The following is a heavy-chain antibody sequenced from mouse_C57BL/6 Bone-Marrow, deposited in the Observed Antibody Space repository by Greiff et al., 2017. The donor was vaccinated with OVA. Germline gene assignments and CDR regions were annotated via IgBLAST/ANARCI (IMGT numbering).Heavy chain of an antibody. D-gene: IGHD2-3*01. CDR3: ARGRLLLYY. Sequence: VKVVESGPELVKPGASVKISCKASGYAFSSSWMNWVKQRPGKGLEWIGRIYPGDGDTNYNGKFKGKATLTADKSSSTAYMQLSSLTSEDSAVYFCARGRLLLYYWGQGTTLTVSS. V-gene: IGHV1-82*01. CDR1: GYAFSSSW. CDR2: IYPGDGDT. J-gene: IGHJ2*01.